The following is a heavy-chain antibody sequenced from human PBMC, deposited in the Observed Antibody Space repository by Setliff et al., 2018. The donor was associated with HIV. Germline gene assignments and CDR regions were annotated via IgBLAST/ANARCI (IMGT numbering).Heavy chain of an antibody. V-gene: IGHV4-39*02. Sequence: LSETLSLTCSVSGDSISSGSYFWGWIRQTPGKGLEWIGNTYYTGFACYNPSLKSRVTISLDTSKTHFFLNLTSVTDADTAVYFCTREGRGDPAMATTRIDYWGQGKLVTVSS. D-gene: IGHD1-1*01. CDR2: TYYTGFA. J-gene: IGHJ4*02. CDR3: TREGRGDPAMATTRIDY. CDR1: GDSISSGSYF.